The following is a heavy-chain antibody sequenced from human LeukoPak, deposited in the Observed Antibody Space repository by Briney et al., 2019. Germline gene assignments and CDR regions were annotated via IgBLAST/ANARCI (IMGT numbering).Heavy chain of an antibody. V-gene: IGHV4-61*02. CDR2: IYTSGST. J-gene: IGHJ4*02. CDR3: ARQVKLLWFGEAYYFDY. Sequence: PSETLSLTCTVSGGSISSSSYYWSWIRQPAGKGLEWIGRIYTSGSTNYNPSLKSRVTISVDTSKNQFSLKLSSVTAADTAVYYCARQVKLLWFGEAYYFDYWGQGTLVTVSS. D-gene: IGHD3-10*01. CDR1: GGSISSSSYY.